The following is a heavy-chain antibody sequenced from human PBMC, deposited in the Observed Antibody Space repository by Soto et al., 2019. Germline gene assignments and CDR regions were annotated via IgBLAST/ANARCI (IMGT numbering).Heavy chain of an antibody. J-gene: IGHJ3*02. CDR2: ISSISSTL. Sequence: GGSLRLSCAASGFTFDTYSMNWVRQAPGKXLEWVSYISSISSTLYYADSVKGRFTISRDNAKNLMYLQMNSLRDEDTAVYYCAREIDYYDSSGYYTSVHHPFDIWGQGTMVTVSS. CDR3: AREIDYYDSSGYYTSVHHPFDI. V-gene: IGHV3-48*02. D-gene: IGHD3-22*01. CDR1: GFTFDTYS.